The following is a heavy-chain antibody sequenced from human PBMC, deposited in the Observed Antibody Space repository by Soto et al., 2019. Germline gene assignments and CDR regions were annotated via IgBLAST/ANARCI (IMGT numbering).Heavy chain of an antibody. D-gene: IGHD6-19*01. CDR2: ISGSGGST. CDR1: GFTFSSYA. J-gene: IGHJ6*04. V-gene: IGHV3-23*01. Sequence: HPGGSLRLSCAVSGFTFSSYAMSWVRQAPGKGLEWVSGISGSGGSTYSADSVKGRFTISRDNSRNTLFLQMNSLRPEDTAVYYCAKDRKSGSGWYWDYWGKGTTVTVSS. CDR3: AKDRKSGSGWYWDY.